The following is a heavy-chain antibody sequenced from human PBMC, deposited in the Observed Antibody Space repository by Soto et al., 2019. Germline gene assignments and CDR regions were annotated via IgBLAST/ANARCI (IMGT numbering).Heavy chain of an antibody. V-gene: IGHV1-69*06. CDR2: IIPFFSTA. CDR3: ARGLGYCSGGSCYPFDY. J-gene: IGHJ4*02. CDR1: GGTFSSYA. Sequence: QVQLVQSGAEVKKPGSSVKVSCKASGGTFSSYAISWVRQAPGQGLEWMARIIPFFSTANYAQKFQGRVTITADKSTSTAYMELSSLRSEDTAVYYCARGLGYCSGGSCYPFDYWGQGTLVTVSS. D-gene: IGHD2-15*01.